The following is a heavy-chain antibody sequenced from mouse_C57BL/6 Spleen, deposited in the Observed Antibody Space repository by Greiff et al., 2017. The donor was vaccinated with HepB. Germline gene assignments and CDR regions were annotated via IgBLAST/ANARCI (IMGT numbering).Heavy chain of an antibody. D-gene: IGHD1-1*01. CDR2: IYPGDGDT. J-gene: IGHJ3*01. V-gene: IGHV1-82*01. CDR1: GYAFSSSW. Sequence: QVQLQQSGPELVKPGASVKISCKASGYAFSSSWMNWVKQRPGKGLEWIGRIYPGDGDTNYNGKFKGKATLTADKSSSTAYMQLSSLTAEDSAVYFFALIATVVEGFAYWGQGTRVTVAA. CDR3: ALIATVVEGFAY.